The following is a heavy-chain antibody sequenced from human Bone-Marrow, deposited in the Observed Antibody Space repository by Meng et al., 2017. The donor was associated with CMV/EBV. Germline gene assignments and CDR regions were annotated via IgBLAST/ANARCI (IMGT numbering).Heavy chain of an antibody. CDR3: TRESGVYTYYYDSSGLLGY. CDR2: IRSKAYGGTT. J-gene: IGHJ4*02. D-gene: IGHD3-22*01. Sequence: GESLKISCTASGFTFGDYAMSWVRQAPGKGLEWVGFIRSKAYGGTTEYAASVKGRFTISRDDSKSIAYLQMNSLKTEDTAVYYCTRESGVYTYYYDSSGLLGYWGQGTLVIGSS. CDR1: GFTFGDYA. V-gene: IGHV3-49*04.